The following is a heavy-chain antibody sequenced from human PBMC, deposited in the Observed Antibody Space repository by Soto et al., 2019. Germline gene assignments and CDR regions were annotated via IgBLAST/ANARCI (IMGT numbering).Heavy chain of an antibody. J-gene: IGHJ5*02. D-gene: IGHD3-10*01. CDR2: IHYSGST. Sequence: SETLSLTCTVSGGSIIITISYWGWIRQPPGKGLEWIGSIHYSGSTYYNPSLKSRVTISVDTSKNQFSLKLSSVTAADTAVYYSAGLHYGSDSYYMAVYCLDPWGQATRGTVYS. CDR1: GGSIIITISY. CDR3: AGLHYGSDSYYMAVYCLDP. V-gene: IGHV4-39*01.